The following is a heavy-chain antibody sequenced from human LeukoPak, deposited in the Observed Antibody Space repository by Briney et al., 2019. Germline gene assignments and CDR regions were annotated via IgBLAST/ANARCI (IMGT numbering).Heavy chain of an antibody. CDR3: ARGTIVVVPAAPVHGMDV. CDR2: IWYDGSNK. D-gene: IGHD2-2*01. Sequence: PGGSLRLSCAASGFTFSSYGMHWVRQAPGKGLEWVAVIWYDGSNKYYADSVKGRSTISRDNSKNTLYLQMNSLRAEDTAVYYCARGTIVVVPAAPVHGMDVWGQGTTVTVSS. CDR1: GFTFSSYG. V-gene: IGHV3-33*01. J-gene: IGHJ6*02.